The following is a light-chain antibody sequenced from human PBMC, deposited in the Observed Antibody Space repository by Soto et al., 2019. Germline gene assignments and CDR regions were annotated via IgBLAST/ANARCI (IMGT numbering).Light chain of an antibody. CDR3: HQYNSYPRT. CDR1: QTIYSW. Sequence: DTQMTQSPSILSASVGDRVTITCRASQTIYSWLAWYQQKPGQAPRLLIHKASTLETGVPSRFSGSGYGSEFTLIISSLQPDDSATYYCHQYNSYPRTFGQGTKVEV. J-gene: IGKJ1*01. CDR2: KAS. V-gene: IGKV1-5*03.